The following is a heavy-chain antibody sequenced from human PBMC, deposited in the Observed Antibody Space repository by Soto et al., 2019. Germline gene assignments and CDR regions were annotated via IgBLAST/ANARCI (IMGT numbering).Heavy chain of an antibody. D-gene: IGHD6-19*01. CDR3: AKGYEVSPPVASAWYSNYFYGVDV. CDR1: GFSFSKYG. V-gene: IGHV3-30*18. J-gene: IGHJ6*02. Sequence: QVALVESGGGVVRPGRSLRLSCGASGFSFSKYGMHWVRQAPGEGLEWLSLISYDGSEKWYAESAKGRFTISRDNSKNTLDLQMNSLRGDDTAVYFCAKGYEVSPPVASAWYSNYFYGVDVWGRGTTVTVSS. CDR2: ISYDGSEK.